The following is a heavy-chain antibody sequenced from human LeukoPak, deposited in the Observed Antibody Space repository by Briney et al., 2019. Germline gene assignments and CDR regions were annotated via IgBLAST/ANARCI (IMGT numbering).Heavy chain of an antibody. CDR2: INHSGST. J-gene: IGHJ5*02. CDR1: GGSFSNYY. V-gene: IGHV4-34*01. Sequence: PSETLSLTCAVYGGSFSNYYWSWIRQPPGKGLEWIGEINHSGSTNYNPSLKSRVTISVDTSKNQFSLKLSSVTAADTAVYYCARGRRSSGWYGVSWFDPWGQGTLVTVSS. D-gene: IGHD6-19*01. CDR3: ARGRRSSGWYGVSWFDP.